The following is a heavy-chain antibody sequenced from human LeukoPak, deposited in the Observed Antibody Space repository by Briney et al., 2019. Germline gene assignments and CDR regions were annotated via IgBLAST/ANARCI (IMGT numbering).Heavy chain of an antibody. J-gene: IGHJ4*02. D-gene: IGHD6-13*01. Sequence: SETLSLTCTVSGGSISSSSYYWGWIRQPPGKGLEWIGSIYYSGSTYYNPSLKSRVTISVDTSKNQFSLKLSSVTAADTAVYYCARAKGYSSSWYSYWGQGTLVTVSS. CDR1: GGSISSSSYY. V-gene: IGHV4-39*01. CDR3: ARAKGYSSSWYSY. CDR2: IYYSGST.